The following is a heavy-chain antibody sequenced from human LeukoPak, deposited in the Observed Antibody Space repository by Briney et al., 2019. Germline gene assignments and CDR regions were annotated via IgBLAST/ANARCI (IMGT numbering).Heavy chain of an antibody. V-gene: IGHV1-46*01. J-gene: IGHJ5*02. CDR3: ARSYYYGSGSYLWFDP. CDR1: GYTFTSYY. D-gene: IGHD3-10*01. Sequence: ASVKVSCKASGYTFTSYYMHWVRQAPGQGLEWMGIINPSGGSTSYAQKFQGRVTMTRDTSTSTAYMELSSLRSEDTAVYYCARSYYYGSGSYLWFDPWGQGTLVTVSS. CDR2: INPSGGST.